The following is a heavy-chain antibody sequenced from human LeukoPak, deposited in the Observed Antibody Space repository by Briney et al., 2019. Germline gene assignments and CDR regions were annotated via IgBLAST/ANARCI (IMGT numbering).Heavy chain of an antibody. CDR3: ARGHPRSTYYYDSSGRGDY. J-gene: IGHJ4*02. CDR1: GGSFSGYC. CDR2: INHSGST. V-gene: IGHV4-34*01. D-gene: IGHD3-22*01. Sequence: SETLSLTCAVYGGSFSGYCWSWIRQPPGKGLEWIREINHSGSTNYNPSLKSRVTISVDTSKNQFSLKLSSVTAADTAVYYCARGHPRSTYYYDSSGRGDYWGQGTLVTVSS.